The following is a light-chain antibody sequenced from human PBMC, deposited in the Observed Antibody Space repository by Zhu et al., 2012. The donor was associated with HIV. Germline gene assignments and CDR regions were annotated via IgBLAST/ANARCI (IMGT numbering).Light chain of an antibody. J-gene: IGKJ5*01. Sequence: EIVLTQSPATLSLSPGERATLSCRASQSVSRTYLAWYQQKPGQAPRPLIYGASNRPTGIPDRFSGSGSGTDFTLTITRVEPEDFAVYYCQHYGGSPPITFGQGTRLDIK. CDR2: GAS. V-gene: IGKV3-20*01. CDR3: QHYGGSPPIT. CDR1: QSVSRTY.